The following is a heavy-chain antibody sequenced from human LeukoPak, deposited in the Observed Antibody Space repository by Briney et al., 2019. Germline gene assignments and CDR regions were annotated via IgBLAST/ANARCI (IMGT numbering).Heavy chain of an antibody. J-gene: IGHJ4*02. CDR3: AKANWVSNADAVW. Sequence: GGSLRLSCAASGFTFSAYAMSWVRQAPGKGLEWVSAVRGNGITTYYADSVKGRFTLSRDDSRNTVYLQLNNLRVEDTAIYYCAKANWVSNADAVWWGQGTQVTVSS. CDR1: GFTFSAYA. CDR2: VRGNGITT. D-gene: IGHD1-1*01. V-gene: IGHV3-23*01.